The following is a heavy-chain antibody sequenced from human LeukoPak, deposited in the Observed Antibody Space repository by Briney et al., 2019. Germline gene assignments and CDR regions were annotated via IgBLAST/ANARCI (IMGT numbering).Heavy chain of an antibody. J-gene: IGHJ4*02. CDR2: ISWNSGSI. D-gene: IGHD6-25*01. CDR1: GFTFDDYA. V-gene: IGHV3-9*01. Sequence: GGSLRLSCAASGFTFDDYAMHWVRQAPGKGLEWVSGISWNSGSIGYADSVKGRFTISRDNAKNSLYLQMNSLRAEDTALYYCAKAVRGYGAYFDYWGQGALVTVSS. CDR3: AKAVRGYGAYFDY.